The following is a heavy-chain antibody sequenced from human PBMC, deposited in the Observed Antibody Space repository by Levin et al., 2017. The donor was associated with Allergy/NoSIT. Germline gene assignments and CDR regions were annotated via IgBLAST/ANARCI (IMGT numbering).Heavy chain of an antibody. Sequence: LSLTCAASGFTFSSYAMHWVRQAPGKGLEWVAVISYDGSNKYYADSVKGRFTISRDNSKNTLYLQMNSLRAEDTAVYYCARDLLGQQLAWYYYYYGMDGWGQGTTVTVSS. D-gene: IGHD6-13*01. J-gene: IGHJ6*02. CDR1: GFTFSSYA. V-gene: IGHV3-30*04. CDR3: ARDLLGQQLAWYYYYYGMDG. CDR2: ISYDGSNK.